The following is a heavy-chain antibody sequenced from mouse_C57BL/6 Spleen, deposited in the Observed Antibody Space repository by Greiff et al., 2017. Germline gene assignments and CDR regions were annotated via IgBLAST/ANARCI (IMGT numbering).Heavy chain of an antibody. J-gene: IGHJ2*01. D-gene: IGHD1-1*01. CDR3: TRDDYYGSSYLDY. V-gene: IGHV5-9-1*02. Sequence: EVMLVESGEGLVKPGGSLKLSCAASGFTFRSYAMSWVRQTPEKRLEWVAYISSGGDYIYYADTVTGRFTISSDNARNTLYLQMSSLKSEDTAMYYCTRDDYYGSSYLDYWGQGTTLTVSS. CDR2: ISSGGDYI. CDR1: GFTFRSYA.